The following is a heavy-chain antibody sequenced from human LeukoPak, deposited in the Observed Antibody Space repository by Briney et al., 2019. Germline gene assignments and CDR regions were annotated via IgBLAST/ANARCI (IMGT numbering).Heavy chain of an antibody. CDR3: ARDRGYSESDAFNI. CDR2: IIPIFGTA. CDR1: GGTFSSYA. V-gene: IGHV1-69*13. J-gene: IGHJ3*02. D-gene: IGHD5-18*01. Sequence: SVKVSCKASGGTFSSYAISWVRQAPGQGLEWMGGIIPIFGTANYAQKFQGRVTITADESTSTAYMELSSLRSEDTAVYYCARDRGYSESDAFNIWGQGTMVTVSS.